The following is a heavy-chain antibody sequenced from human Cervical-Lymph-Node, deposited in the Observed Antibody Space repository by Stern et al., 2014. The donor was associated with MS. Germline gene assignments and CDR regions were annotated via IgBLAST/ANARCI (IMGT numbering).Heavy chain of an antibody. D-gene: IGHD3-3*01. CDR3: ARSEGSGALEWLHGMDV. CDR1: GGSSSSQT. J-gene: IGHJ6*02. Sequence: VQLVQSGAEVRKPGSSVKVSCKASGGSSSSQTTIWVRQAPGQGLEWMGRIIPLVNVPNYARKFKGRLTLSADRATNTVYLELSSLRSEDTAMYYCARSEGSGALEWLHGMDVWGQGTTVIVSS. V-gene: IGHV1-69*02. CDR2: IIPLVNVP.